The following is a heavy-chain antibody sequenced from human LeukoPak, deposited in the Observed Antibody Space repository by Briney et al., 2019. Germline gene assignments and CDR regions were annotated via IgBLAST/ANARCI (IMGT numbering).Heavy chain of an antibody. J-gene: IGHJ4*02. V-gene: IGHV1-18*01. Sequence: EASVKVSCKASGYTFTSYGISWVRQAPGQGRKWMGWISAYNGNTNYAQKLQGRVTMTTDTSTSTAYMELRSLRSDDTAVYYCARANHQYYYDSSGYYPTPTFDYWGQGTLVTVSS. CDR2: ISAYNGNT. D-gene: IGHD3-22*01. CDR3: ARANHQYYYDSSGYYPTPTFDY. CDR1: GYTFTSYG.